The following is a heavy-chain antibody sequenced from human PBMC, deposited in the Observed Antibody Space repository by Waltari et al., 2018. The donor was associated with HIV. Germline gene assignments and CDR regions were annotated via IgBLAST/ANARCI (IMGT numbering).Heavy chain of an antibody. CDR2: IYYSGST. D-gene: IGHD2-15*01. J-gene: IGHJ6*02. CDR3: AREVDAEVVAATSHYYYGMDV. CDR1: GGSISSSSYY. Sequence: QLQLQESGPGLVKPSETLSLTCTVSGGSISSSSYYWGWIRQPPGKGLEWIGSIYYSGSTYYNPSLKSRVTISVDTSKNQFSLKLSSVTAADTAVYYCAREVDAEVVAATSHYYYGMDVWGQGTTVTVSS. V-gene: IGHV4-39*07.